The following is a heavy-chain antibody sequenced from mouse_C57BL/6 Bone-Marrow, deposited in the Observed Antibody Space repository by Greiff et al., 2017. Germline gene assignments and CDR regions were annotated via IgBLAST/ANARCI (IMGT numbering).Heavy chain of an antibody. V-gene: IGHV2-2*01. J-gene: IGHJ4*01. CDR1: GFSLTSYG. CDR3: AREDGSSSYYAMDY. Sequence: VQLQESGPGLVQPSQSLSITCTVSGFSLTSYGVHWVRQSPGKGLEWLGVIWSGGSTDYNADFISRLSISKDNSKSQVFFKMNMLQADDTAIYYCAREDGSSSYYAMDYWGQGTSVTVSS. CDR2: IWSGGST. D-gene: IGHD1-1*01.